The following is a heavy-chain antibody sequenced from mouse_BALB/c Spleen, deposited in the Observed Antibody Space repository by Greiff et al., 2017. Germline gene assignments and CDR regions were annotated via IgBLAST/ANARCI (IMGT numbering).Heavy chain of an antibody. CDR3: ARSITTVVATRAMDY. CDR1: GFTFSSFG. D-gene: IGHD1-1*01. Sequence: EVKLQESGGGLVQPGGSRKLSCAASGFTFSSFGMHWVRQAPEKGLEWVAYISSGSSTIYYADTVKGRFTISRDNPKNTLFLQMTSLRSEDTAMYYCARSITTVVATRAMDYWGQGTSVTVSS. J-gene: IGHJ4*01. V-gene: IGHV5-17*02. CDR2: ISSGSSTI.